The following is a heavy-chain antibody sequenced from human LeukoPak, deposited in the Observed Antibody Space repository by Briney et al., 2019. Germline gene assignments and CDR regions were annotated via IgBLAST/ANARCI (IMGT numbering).Heavy chain of an antibody. CDR1: GGSFSGYY. CDR2: INHSGST. J-gene: IGHJ4*02. Sequence: SETLSLTCAVYGGSFSGYYWSWIRQPPGKGLEWIGEINHSGSTNYNPSLKSRVTISVDTSKNQFSLKLSSVTAADTAVYYCARERGGDIVAVPADAYFDYWGQGTLVTVSS. CDR3: ARERGGDIVAVPADAYFDY. D-gene: IGHD2-2*01. V-gene: IGHV4-34*01.